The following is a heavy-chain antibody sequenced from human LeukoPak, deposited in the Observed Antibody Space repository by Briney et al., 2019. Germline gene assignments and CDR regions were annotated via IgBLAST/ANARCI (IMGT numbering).Heavy chain of an antibody. CDR1: GGSFSGCY. D-gene: IGHD3-22*01. V-gene: IGHV4-34*01. CDR2: INHSGST. J-gene: IGHJ4*02. Sequence: SETLSLTCAAYGGSFSGCYWSWIRQPPGKGLEWIGEINHSGSTNYNPSLKSRVTISVDTSKNQFSLKLSSVTAADTAVYYCARGPTYYYDSSGYRDFDYWGQGTLVTVSS. CDR3: ARGPTYYYDSSGYRDFDY.